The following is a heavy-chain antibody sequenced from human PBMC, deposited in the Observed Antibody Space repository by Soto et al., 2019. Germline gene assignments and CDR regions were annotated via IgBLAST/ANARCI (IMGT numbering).Heavy chain of an antibody. CDR2: IYYSGST. Sequence: SETLSLTCTVSGGSISSSSYYWGWIRQPPGKGLEWIGSIYYSGSTYYNPSLKSRVTISVDTSKNQFSLKLSSVTAADTAVYYCARHVVVVVAATVYFDLWGRGTLVTVFS. CDR1: GGSISSSSYY. CDR3: ARHVVVVVAATVYFDL. V-gene: IGHV4-39*01. J-gene: IGHJ2*01. D-gene: IGHD2-15*01.